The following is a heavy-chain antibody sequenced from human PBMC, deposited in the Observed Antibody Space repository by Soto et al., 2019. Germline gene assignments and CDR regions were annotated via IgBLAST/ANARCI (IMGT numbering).Heavy chain of an antibody. D-gene: IGHD3-16*01. J-gene: IGHJ4*02. CDR2: ISYDGSNK. Sequence: GGSLRLSCEASGLTFSSNGMHWVRQAPGKGLEWVAVISYDGSNKYYADSVKGRFTISRDNSKNTLYLQMNSLRAEDTAVYYCAMGGRGGSLSMALDYWGQGTLVTVSS. CDR1: GLTFSSNG. CDR3: AMGGRGGSLSMALDY. V-gene: IGHV3-30*03.